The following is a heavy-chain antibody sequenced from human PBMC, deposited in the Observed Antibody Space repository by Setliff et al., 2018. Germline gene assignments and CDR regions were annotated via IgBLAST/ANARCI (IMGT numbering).Heavy chain of an antibody. D-gene: IGHD3-16*01. V-gene: IGHV3-7*01. CDR3: ARDGGEY. CDR1: GFTFSNYW. J-gene: IGHJ4*02. CDR2: IKQEGSEK. Sequence: PGGSLRLSCAASGFTFSNYWMSWVRQAPGKGLEWVANIKQEGSEKYYVDSVKGRFTISRDNAKNSLYRQMNSLRAEDTAVYYCARDGGEYWGQGTLVTVSS.